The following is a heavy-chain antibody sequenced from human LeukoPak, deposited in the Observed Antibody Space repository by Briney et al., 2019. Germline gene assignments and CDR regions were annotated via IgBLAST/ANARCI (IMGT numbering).Heavy chain of an antibody. CDR3: ATDGGIAVAGMNY. CDR1: GYTFTDYY. D-gene: IGHD6-19*01. Sequence: ASVKVSCKASGYTFTDYYMHWVQQAPGKGLEWMGRVDPEDGETIYAEKFQGRVTITADTSTDTAYMELSRLRSEDTAVYYCATDGGIAVAGMNYWGQGTLVTVSS. CDR2: VDPEDGET. V-gene: IGHV1-69-2*01. J-gene: IGHJ4*02.